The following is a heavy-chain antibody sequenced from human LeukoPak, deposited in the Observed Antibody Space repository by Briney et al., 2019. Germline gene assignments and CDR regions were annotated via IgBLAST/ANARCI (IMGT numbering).Heavy chain of an antibody. CDR2: INPNSGGT. Sequence: GESLKISCKASGYTFTGYYMHWVRQAPGQGLEWMGWINPNSGGTNYAQKFQGRVTMTRDTSISTAYMELSRLRSDDTAVYYCARGGRLVVVPAAISFQHWGQGTLVTVSS. V-gene: IGHV1-2*02. CDR1: GYTFTGYY. J-gene: IGHJ1*01. D-gene: IGHD2-2*02. CDR3: ARGGRLVVVPAAISFQH.